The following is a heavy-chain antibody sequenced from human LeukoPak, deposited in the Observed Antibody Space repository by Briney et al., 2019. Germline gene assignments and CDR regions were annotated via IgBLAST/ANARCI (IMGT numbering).Heavy chain of an antibody. CDR2: ISWNSGSI. CDR3: ARALVDTAMVTEYYFDY. Sequence: GRSLRLSCAASGFTFDDYAMHWVRQAPGKGLEWVSGISWNSGSIGYADSVKGRFTISRDNAKNSLYLQMNSLRAEDTAVYYCARALVDTAMVTEYYFDYWGQGTLVTVSS. V-gene: IGHV3-9*01. J-gene: IGHJ4*02. CDR1: GFTFDDYA. D-gene: IGHD5-18*01.